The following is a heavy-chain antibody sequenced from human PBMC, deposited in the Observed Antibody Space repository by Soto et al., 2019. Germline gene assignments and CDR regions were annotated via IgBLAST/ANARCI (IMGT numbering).Heavy chain of an antibody. J-gene: IGHJ6*02. Sequence: QVQLVQSGAEVKKSGASVKVSCKASGYTFTNYYLHWVRQAPGQGLEWMGIINPWGGSTNYAQKFRGRVPMTRDTSTSTVYMELSSLRSEDTAVYYCARGPPGAMVSRHYPYGMDVWGQGTTVTVSS. CDR1: GYTFTNYY. V-gene: IGHV1-46*01. CDR3: ARGPPGAMVSRHYPYGMDV. D-gene: IGHD5-18*01. CDR2: INPWGGST.